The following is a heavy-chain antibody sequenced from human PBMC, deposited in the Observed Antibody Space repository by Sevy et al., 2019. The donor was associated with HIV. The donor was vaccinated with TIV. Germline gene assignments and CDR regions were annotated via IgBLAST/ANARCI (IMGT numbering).Heavy chain of an antibody. Sequence: GESLKISCVASGFTVTNNYISWVRQAPGKGLDWVALSYSDDSRYFADSVRGRFTISRDSLKNTLYLQLNSLRAEDTAVYYCARLHPHIAAARAMDVWGQGTTVTVSS. D-gene: IGHD6-13*01. CDR3: ARLHPHIAAARAMDV. J-gene: IGHJ6*02. CDR1: GFTVTNNY. CDR2: SYSDDSR. V-gene: IGHV3-53*01.